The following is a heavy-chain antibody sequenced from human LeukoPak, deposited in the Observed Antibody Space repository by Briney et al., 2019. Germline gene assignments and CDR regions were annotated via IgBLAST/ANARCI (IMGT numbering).Heavy chain of an antibody. CDR1: GGSISSSSYY. Sequence: SETLSLTCTVSGGSISSSSYYWGWIRQPPGKGLEWIGSIYYRGSTYHDPSLKSRVTISVDTSKNQFSLKLSSVTAADTAVYYCARDQYDFWSGYLIDYWGQGTLVTVSS. CDR2: IYYRGST. CDR3: ARDQYDFWSGYLIDY. V-gene: IGHV4-39*07. D-gene: IGHD3-3*01. J-gene: IGHJ4*02.